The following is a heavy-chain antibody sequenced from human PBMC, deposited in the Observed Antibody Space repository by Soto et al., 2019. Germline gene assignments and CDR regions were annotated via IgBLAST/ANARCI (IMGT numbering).Heavy chain of an antibody. J-gene: IGHJ6*02. CDR2: IIPIFGTA. CDR1: GGTFSSYA. Sequence: GASVKVSCKASGGTFSSYAISWVRQAPGQGLEWMGGIIPIFGTANYAQKFQGRVTITADESTSTAYMELSSLRSEDTAVYYCARLYSYGPRECYYYGMDVWGQGTTVTVSS. V-gene: IGHV1-69*13. D-gene: IGHD5-18*01. CDR3: ARLYSYGPRECYYYGMDV.